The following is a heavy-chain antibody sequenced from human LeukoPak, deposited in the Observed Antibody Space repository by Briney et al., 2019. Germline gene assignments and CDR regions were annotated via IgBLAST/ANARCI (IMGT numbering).Heavy chain of an antibody. CDR2: IRYDGSNK. CDR3: AKRASSSWYYFDY. CDR1: GFTFSSYG. V-gene: IGHV3-30*02. D-gene: IGHD6-13*01. Sequence: GGSLRLSCAASGFTFSSYGMHWVRQAPGKGLGWVAFIRYDGSNKYYADSVKGRFTISRDNSKNTLYMQMNSLRAEDTAVYYCAKRASSSWYYFDYWGQGTLVTVSS. J-gene: IGHJ4*02.